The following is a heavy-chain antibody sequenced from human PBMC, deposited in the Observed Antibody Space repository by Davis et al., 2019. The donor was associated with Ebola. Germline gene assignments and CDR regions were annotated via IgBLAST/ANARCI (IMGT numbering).Heavy chain of an antibody. D-gene: IGHD2-2*02. CDR3: ARLMDCSSTSCYN. CDR1: GGSISSSNW. Sequence: PSETLSLTCAVSGGSISSSNWWSWVRQPPGKGLEWIGEIYHSGSTNYNPSLKSRVTISVDKSKNQFSLKLSSVTAADTAVYYCARLMDCSSTSCYNWGQGTLVTVSS. V-gene: IGHV4-4*02. J-gene: IGHJ4*02. CDR2: IYHSGST.